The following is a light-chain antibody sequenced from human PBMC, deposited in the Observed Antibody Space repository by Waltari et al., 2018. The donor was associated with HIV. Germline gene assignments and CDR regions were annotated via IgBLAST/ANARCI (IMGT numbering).Light chain of an antibody. V-gene: IGKV3-11*01. Sequence: EILLAQSPATLSLSPGERATLSCRASQSIGTHLAWYQQKPGQAPRLLIYDASTRATGIPARFSGSGSGTDFTLTISSLEPEDFALYYCQQRSNGLTFGGGTKVEIK. CDR3: QQRSNGLT. CDR1: QSIGTH. J-gene: IGKJ4*01. CDR2: DAS.